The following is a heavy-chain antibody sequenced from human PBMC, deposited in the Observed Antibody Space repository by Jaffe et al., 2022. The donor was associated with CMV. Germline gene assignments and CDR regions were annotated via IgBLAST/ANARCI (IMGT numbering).Heavy chain of an antibody. CDR2: IYPGDSDR. Sequence: VQLVQSGAEVKKPGESLKISCKGSGYSFTNYWIAWVRQMPGKGLEWMGIIYPGDSDRRYNPSFQGQVTISADKSISTAYLQWRSLQASDTAMYYCARHRPYYYGSEDAFDIWGQGTMVTVSS. CDR3: ARHRPYYYGSEDAFDI. J-gene: IGHJ3*02. D-gene: IGHD3-10*01. V-gene: IGHV5-51*01. CDR1: GYSFTNYW.